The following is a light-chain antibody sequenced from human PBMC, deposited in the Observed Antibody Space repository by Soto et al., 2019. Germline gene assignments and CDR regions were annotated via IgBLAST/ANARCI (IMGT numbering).Light chain of an antibody. Sequence: DIQLTQSPSFLSASVGDRVTITCRASQAISSYLAWYQQKPGKPPKLLIYGASTLQSDVPSRFSGSGSGTEFTLTVCSLQAEDSATYDCKQFNDYPLTFGGGTKVEIK. V-gene: IGKV1-9*01. CDR1: QAISSY. CDR3: KQFNDYPLT. J-gene: IGKJ4*01. CDR2: GAS.